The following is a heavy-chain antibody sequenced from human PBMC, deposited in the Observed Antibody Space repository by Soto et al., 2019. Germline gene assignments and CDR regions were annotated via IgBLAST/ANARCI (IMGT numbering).Heavy chain of an antibody. CDR3: AKVRLTDYPGYDPHF. Sequence: EVQLLESGGGLVQPGGSLRLACAASGFTFNNYAMNWVRQAPGRGLEWVSIISPNGDSTYYADSVKGRFTISRDNSQNTVFLQMNRLRAEDTAIYFCAKVRLTDYPGYDPHFWGQGTLVTVSS. CDR2: ISPNGDST. J-gene: IGHJ3*01. CDR1: GFTFNNYA. V-gene: IGHV3-23*01. D-gene: IGHD3-16*01.